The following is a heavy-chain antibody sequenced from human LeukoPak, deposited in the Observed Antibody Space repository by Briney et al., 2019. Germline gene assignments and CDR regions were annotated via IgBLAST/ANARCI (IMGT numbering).Heavy chain of an antibody. V-gene: IGHV3-30*03. Sequence: PGRSLRLSCAASGFTFSSYGMHWVRQAPGKGLEWVAVISYDGSNKYYADSVKGRFTISRDNSKNTLYLQMNSLRAEDTAVYYCARAIRGYSYVLDYWGQGTLVTVSS. CDR1: GFTFSSYG. CDR2: ISYDGSNK. J-gene: IGHJ4*02. CDR3: ARAIRGYSYVLDY. D-gene: IGHD5-18*01.